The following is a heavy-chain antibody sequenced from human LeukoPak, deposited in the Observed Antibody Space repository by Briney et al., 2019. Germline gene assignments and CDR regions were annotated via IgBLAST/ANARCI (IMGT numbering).Heavy chain of an antibody. V-gene: IGHV3-21*01. CDR1: GFAFSTST. Sequence: GGSLRPSCAASGFAFSTSTKNWVRQAPGKGLEWVSSISSTSDYIYYADSVKGRFTISRDNAKNSLYLQMNSLTAEDTAVYYCVRIPNSANFPNWFDPWGQGTLVTVSS. CDR3: VRIPNSANFPNWFDP. CDR2: ISSTSDYI. J-gene: IGHJ5*02. D-gene: IGHD4/OR15-4a*01.